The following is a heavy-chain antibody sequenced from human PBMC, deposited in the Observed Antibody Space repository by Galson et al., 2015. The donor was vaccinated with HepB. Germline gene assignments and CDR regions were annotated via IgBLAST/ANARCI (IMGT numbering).Heavy chain of an antibody. CDR3: AREGIASAANPVDY. Sequence: SVKVSCKASGGTFSRYTISWVRQAPGQGLEWMEGITPLFGTAKYAQRFQGRVTITADESTNTVYMDLSGLRSEDTAVYYCAREGIASAANPVDYWGQGTLVTVSS. CDR1: GGTFSRYT. CDR2: ITPLFGTA. V-gene: IGHV1-69*13. J-gene: IGHJ4*02. D-gene: IGHD6-13*01.